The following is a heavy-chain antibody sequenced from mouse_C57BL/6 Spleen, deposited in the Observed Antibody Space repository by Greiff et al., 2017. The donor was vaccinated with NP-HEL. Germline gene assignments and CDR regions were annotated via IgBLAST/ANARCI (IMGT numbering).Heavy chain of an antibody. J-gene: IGHJ2*01. V-gene: IGHV1-61*01. Sequence: QVQLQQSGAELVRPGSSVKLSCKASGYTFTSYWMDWVKQRPGQGLEWIGNIYPSDSETHYNQKFKDKATLTVDKSSSTAYMQLSSLTSEDSAVYYCARDYGNYDFDYWGQGTTLTVSS. CDR3: ARDYGNYDFDY. D-gene: IGHD2-1*01. CDR2: IYPSDSET. CDR1: GYTFTSYW.